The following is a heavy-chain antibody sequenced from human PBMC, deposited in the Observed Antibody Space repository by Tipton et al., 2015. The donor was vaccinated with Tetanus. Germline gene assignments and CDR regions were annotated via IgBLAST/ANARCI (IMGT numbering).Heavy chain of an antibody. CDR3: ARHQSGYFTPFDY. J-gene: IGHJ4*02. Sequence: LRLSCTVSGGSIRGGTFYWGWIRQPPGKGLGWIGSIYESGDTYYIPSLKSRVTISVDTSKNQFSLNLNSMAAADTGVYYCARHQSGYFTPFDYWGQGNLVTVSS. CDR2: IYESGDT. CDR1: GGSIRGGTFY. D-gene: IGHD3-3*01. V-gene: IGHV4-39*01.